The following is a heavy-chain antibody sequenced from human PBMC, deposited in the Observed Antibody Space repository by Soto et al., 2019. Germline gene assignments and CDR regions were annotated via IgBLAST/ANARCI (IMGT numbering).Heavy chain of an antibody. V-gene: IGHV1-2*02. D-gene: IGHD3-10*01. CDR1: VYTYTCYY. CDR2: INPNSGGT. J-gene: IGHJ3*02. Sequence: ASVKFSSKAAVYTYTCYYMQFVRQAPGQGLEWMGWINPNSGGTNYAQRFQGRVTMTRDTSISTAYMELSRLRSDDTAVYYCARDGVLIWFGESHDAFDIWGQGTMVTVSS. CDR3: ARDGVLIWFGESHDAFDI.